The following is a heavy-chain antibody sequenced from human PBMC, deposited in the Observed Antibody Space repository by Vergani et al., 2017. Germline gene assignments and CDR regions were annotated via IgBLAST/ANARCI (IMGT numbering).Heavy chain of an antibody. Sequence: EVQLVESGGGLVKPGGSLRLSCAASGFTFSSYSMNWVRQAPGKGLELVSSISSSSSYIYYADSVKGRFTISRDNAKNALYLQMNSLRAEDTAVYYCARYPPYGSSRLGMDVWGKGTTVTVSS. CDR2: ISSSSSYI. J-gene: IGHJ6*04. CDR1: GFTFSSYS. CDR3: ARYPPYGSSRLGMDV. D-gene: IGHD6-13*01. V-gene: IGHV3-21*01.